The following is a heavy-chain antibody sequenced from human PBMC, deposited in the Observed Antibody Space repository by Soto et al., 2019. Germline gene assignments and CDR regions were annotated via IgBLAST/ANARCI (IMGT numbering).Heavy chain of an antibody. V-gene: IGHV3-13*01. CDR3: ARGGPNWDYYFYGMDV. CDR2: FGSAGDT. J-gene: IGHJ6*02. D-gene: IGHD3-16*01. Sequence: GGSLRLSCAASGFTFNNYDMLWVRQAPGKGLEWVSTFGSAGDTYCSDSVKGRFTITRDNARNSLYLQMNSLRAADTAVYYCARGGPNWDYYFYGMDVWGQGTTVTVSS. CDR1: GFTFNNYD.